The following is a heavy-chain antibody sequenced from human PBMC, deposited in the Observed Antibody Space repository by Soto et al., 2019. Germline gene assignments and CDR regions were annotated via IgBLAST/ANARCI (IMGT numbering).Heavy chain of an antibody. V-gene: IGHV4-34*01. CDR2: INHVGGT. J-gene: IGHJ4*02. CDR1: GGFLSESY. D-gene: IGHD2-8*02. Sequence: LSLTCAVYGGFLSESYWTWIRQPPGKGLEWIGEINHVGGTNYNPSLKSRVTMSAVVSKNQFSLRLTSVTAADTALYYCARGMTPPGAPAWYYFDSWGQGTLVTVSS. CDR3: ARGMTPPGAPAWYYFDS.